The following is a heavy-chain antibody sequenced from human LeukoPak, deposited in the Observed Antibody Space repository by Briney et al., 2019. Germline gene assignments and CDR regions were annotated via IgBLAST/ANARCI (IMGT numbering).Heavy chain of an antibody. J-gene: IGHJ6*04. V-gene: IGHV4-31*03. Sequence: PSQTLSLTCTVSGGSISNGGYYWTWIRQHPGKGLEWIGCIYYSGNTYYSPSLKSRLTISIDTSKNQFSLKLSSVTAADTAVYYCARLEAAGEYYYGMDVWGKGTTVTVSS. D-gene: IGHD6-13*01. CDR1: GGSISNGGYY. CDR2: IYYSGNT. CDR3: ARLEAAGEYYYGMDV.